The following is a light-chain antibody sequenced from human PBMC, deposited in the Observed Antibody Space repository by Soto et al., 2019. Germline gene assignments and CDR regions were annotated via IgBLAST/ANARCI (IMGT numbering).Light chain of an antibody. V-gene: IGLV2-8*01. Sequence: QSVLTQPPSASGSPGQSVTISCTGTSSDVGGYNYVSWYQQHPGKAPKLIIYEVTKRPSGVPARFSGSKSGNTASLTLSGLQAEDEADYYCGSHAGSNSWVFGGGTKRTV. CDR2: EVT. CDR1: SSDVGGYNY. J-gene: IGLJ3*02. CDR3: GSHAGSNSWV.